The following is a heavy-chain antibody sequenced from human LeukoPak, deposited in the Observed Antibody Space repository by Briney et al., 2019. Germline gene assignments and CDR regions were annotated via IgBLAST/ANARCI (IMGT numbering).Heavy chain of an antibody. CDR3: ARDKNSGSYRFDY. V-gene: IGHV1-18*01. CDR2: ISAYNGNT. J-gene: IGHJ4*02. CDR1: GYTFTNYD. D-gene: IGHD1-26*01. Sequence: ASVKVSCKASGYTFTNYDINWVRQVPGQGLEWTGWISAYNGNTNYAQKLQGRVTMTTDTSTSTAYMELRSLRSDDTAVYYCARDKNSGSYRFDYWGQGTLVTVSS.